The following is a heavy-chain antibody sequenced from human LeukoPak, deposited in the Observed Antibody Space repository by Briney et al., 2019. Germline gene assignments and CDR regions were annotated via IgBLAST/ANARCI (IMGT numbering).Heavy chain of an antibody. CDR3: AREARYFDWSHRFDP. CDR2: INHSGST. V-gene: IGHV4-34*01. D-gene: IGHD3-9*01. Sequence: SETLSLTCAVYGGSFSGYYWSWIRQPPGKGLEWIGEINHSGSTNYNPSLKSRVTISVDTSKNQFSLKLSSVTAADTAVYYCAREARYFDWSHRFDPWGQGTLVTVSS. J-gene: IGHJ5*02. CDR1: GGSFSGYY.